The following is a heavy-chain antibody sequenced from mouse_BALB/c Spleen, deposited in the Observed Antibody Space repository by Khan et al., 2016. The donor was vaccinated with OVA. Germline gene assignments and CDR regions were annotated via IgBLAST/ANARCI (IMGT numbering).Heavy chain of an antibody. Sequence: QVQLKQSGAELMKPGASVKISCKATGYTFSSYWIEWVKQRPGHGLEWIGEILPGSGRDNYNEIFKGKATLTVDTSSSTAYMQLSNLSSDDSAVYCCARENYCGSSYWLDYWGEGTLVTVSA. J-gene: IGHJ3*01. V-gene: IGHV1-9*01. CDR1: GYTFSSYW. D-gene: IGHD1-1*01. CDR3: ARENYCGSSYWLDY. CDR2: ILPGSGRD.